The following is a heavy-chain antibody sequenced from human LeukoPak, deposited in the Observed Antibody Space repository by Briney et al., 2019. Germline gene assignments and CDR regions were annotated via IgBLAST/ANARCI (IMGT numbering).Heavy chain of an antibody. CDR2: ISGSGGST. V-gene: IGHV3-23*01. CDR3: AKAYDSSGYYTYLFAY. J-gene: IGHJ4*02. Sequence: GRSLRLSCAASGFTFSSYAMSWVRQAPGKGLEWVSAISGSGGSTYYADSVKGRFTISRDNSKNTLYLQMNSLRAEDTAVYYCAKAYDSSGYYTYLFAYWGQRTLVTVSS. CDR1: GFTFSSYA. D-gene: IGHD3-22*01.